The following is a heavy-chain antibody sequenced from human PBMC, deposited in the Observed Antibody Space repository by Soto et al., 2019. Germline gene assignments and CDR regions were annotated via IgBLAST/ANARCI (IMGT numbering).Heavy chain of an antibody. V-gene: IGHV4-30-2*06. CDR2: IYYTGAT. J-gene: IGHJ6*01. Sequence: QVQLQESGPGLVKPSQTVSLTCAVSGASMSSGGHSWSWIRQSPGRGLEWIGYIYYTGATYYNPSPQSRVTLSIDRSDNQVSLHFHSVAASGTAVHYCSRAPPGPSPRLDGWGPGDTVTVSS. CDR1: GASMSSGGHS. CDR3: SRAPPGPSPRLDG.